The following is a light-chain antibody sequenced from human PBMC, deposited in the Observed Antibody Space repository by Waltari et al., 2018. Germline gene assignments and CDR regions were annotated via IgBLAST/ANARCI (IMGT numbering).Light chain of an antibody. J-gene: IGKJ4*01. V-gene: IGKV3-20*01. Sequence: GERATLSCRTSQRIGSAYLAWYQQKPGHPPRLLIYGTSNRATGVPDRFSGSGSGTDFTLTVSRLEPEDFGIYFCQQYVNSPHLTFGGGTKVEIK. CDR2: GTS. CDR1: QRIGSAY. CDR3: QQYVNSPHLT.